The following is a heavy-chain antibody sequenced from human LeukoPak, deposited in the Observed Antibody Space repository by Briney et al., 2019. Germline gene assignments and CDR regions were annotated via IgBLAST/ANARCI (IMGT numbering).Heavy chain of an antibody. CDR1: GGSISSSSYY. J-gene: IGHJ4*02. V-gene: IGHV4-39*07. D-gene: IGHD6-13*01. Sequence: PSETLSLTCTVSGGSISSSSYYWGWIRQTPGKGLEWIGSIHYNGNTFYNPSLKSRVTISVDTSKSQFSLKLSSVTAADTAVYYCARGHGYSSSPLDYWGQGTLVIVSS. CDR3: ARGHGYSSSPLDY. CDR2: IHYNGNT.